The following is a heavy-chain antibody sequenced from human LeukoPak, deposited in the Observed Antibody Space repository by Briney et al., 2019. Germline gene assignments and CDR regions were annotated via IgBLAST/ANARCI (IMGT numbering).Heavy chain of an antibody. V-gene: IGHV4-38-2*02. J-gene: IGHJ4*02. Sequence: SGTLSLTCTVSGYSISSGYYWGWIRQPPGKGLEWIGSIYHSGSTYYNPSLKSRVTISVDTSKNQFSLKLSSVTAADTAVYYCARDSENTAMVPLWGQGTLVTVSS. D-gene: IGHD5-18*01. CDR2: IYHSGST. CDR1: GYSISSGYY. CDR3: ARDSENTAMVPL.